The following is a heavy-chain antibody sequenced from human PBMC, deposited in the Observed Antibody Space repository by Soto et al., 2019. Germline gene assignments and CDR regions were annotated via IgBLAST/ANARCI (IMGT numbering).Heavy chain of an antibody. Sequence: PGGSLRLSCAAAGFTFSSYGMHWVRQAPGKGLEWVAVIWYDGSNKYYADSVKGRFTISRDNSKNTLYLQMNSLRAEDTAVYYCARDGDGGLYRYFDYWGQGTLVTVSS. CDR2: IWYDGSNK. CDR3: ARDGDGGLYRYFDY. V-gene: IGHV3-33*01. J-gene: IGHJ4*02. D-gene: IGHD4-17*01. CDR1: GFTFSSYG.